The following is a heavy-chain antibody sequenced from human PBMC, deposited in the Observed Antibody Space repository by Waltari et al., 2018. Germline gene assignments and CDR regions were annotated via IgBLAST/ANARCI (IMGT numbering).Heavy chain of an antibody. CDR1: GFTFDDYA. CDR3: AKATGDIVATSYFDY. CDR2: VSRNSGSR. D-gene: IGHD5-12*01. V-gene: IGHV3-9*01. Sequence: VQLVESGGGLVQPGRSLRLSCAASGFTFDDYAMPWVRHAPGKGLEGVSGVSRNSGSRGYADSEKGRFTIARDNAKNSMYLQMKSLRAEDTALYYCAKATGDIVATSYFDYWGQGTLVTVSS. J-gene: IGHJ4*02.